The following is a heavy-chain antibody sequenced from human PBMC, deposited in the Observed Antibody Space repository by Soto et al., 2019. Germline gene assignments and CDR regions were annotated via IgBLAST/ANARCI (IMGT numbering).Heavy chain of an antibody. D-gene: IGHD6-6*01. CDR1: GYSFTSYW. Sequence: GESLKISCKGSGYSFTSYWIGWVRQMPGKGLEWMGTIYPGDSDTRYSPSFEGQVTISADKSITTAYLQWSSLKASDTAMYYCARPSYSSSRYYGMDVWGQGTTVTVSS. V-gene: IGHV5-51*01. CDR3: ARPSYSSSRYYGMDV. J-gene: IGHJ6*02. CDR2: IYPGDSDT.